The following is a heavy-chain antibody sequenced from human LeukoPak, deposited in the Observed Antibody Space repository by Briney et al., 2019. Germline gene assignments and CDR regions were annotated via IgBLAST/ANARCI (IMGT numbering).Heavy chain of an antibody. J-gene: IGHJ4*02. V-gene: IGHV1-58*02. CDR2: IVVGSGNT. D-gene: IGHD6-19*01. CDR1: GFTFTSSP. CDR3: ATGSGWYLPDE. Sequence: SVKVSCKASGFTFTSSPMQWVRQARGQRLEWIGWIVVGSGNTNYAQKFQERVTITRDMSTNTAYMELSSLRSEDTAVYYCATGSGWYLPDEGGQGTLVT.